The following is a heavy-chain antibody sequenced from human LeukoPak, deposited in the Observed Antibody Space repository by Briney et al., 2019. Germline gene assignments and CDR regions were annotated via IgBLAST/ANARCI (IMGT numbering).Heavy chain of an antibody. V-gene: IGHV3-7*03. CDR3: ARDVGWFRFVY. CDR2: IKGDGSEK. D-gene: IGHD2-15*01. Sequence: GGSLRLSCAVSGFTFTSYWMSWVRQAPGKGLEWVADIKGDGSEKRCEDSVKGRFTVSRDNAKNSLYLQMNSLRVEDTAVYYCARDVGWFRFVYWGHGTLVTASS. CDR1: GFTFTSYW. J-gene: IGHJ4*01.